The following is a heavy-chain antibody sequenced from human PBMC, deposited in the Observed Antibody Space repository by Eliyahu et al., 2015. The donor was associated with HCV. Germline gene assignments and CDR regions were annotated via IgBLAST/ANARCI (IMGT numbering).Heavy chain of an antibody. Sequence: QVQLVESGGGVVQPGRSLRLXCAASGFXFSTYXIHWVRPAPGKGLEWVAVISYNEIDNWYXDSVKGRFTISRDNSKNTVYLQLNSLRAEDTAFYYCARDRAGGGRNFDYWGQGTLVTVSS. D-gene: IGHD3-16*01. J-gene: IGHJ4*02. CDR1: GFXFSTYX. V-gene: IGHV3-30*04. CDR2: ISYNEIDN. CDR3: ARDRAGGGRNFDY.